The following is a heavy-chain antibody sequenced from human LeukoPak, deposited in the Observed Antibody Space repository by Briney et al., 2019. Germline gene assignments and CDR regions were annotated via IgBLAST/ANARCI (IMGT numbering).Heavy chain of an antibody. J-gene: IGHJ4*02. D-gene: IGHD6-13*01. CDR2: IYSGGST. Sequence: GGSLRLSCAASGFTVSSNYMSWVRQAPGKGLEWVSVIYSGGSTYYADSVKGRFTISRDNSKNTLYLQMNSLRAEDTAVYYCARYSSSWYFDYWGQGTLVTVSS. V-gene: IGHV3-66*01. CDR3: ARYSSSWYFDY. CDR1: GFTVSSNY.